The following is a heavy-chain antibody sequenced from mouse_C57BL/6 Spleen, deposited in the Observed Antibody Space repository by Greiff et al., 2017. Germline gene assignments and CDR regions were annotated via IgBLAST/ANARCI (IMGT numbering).Heavy chain of an antibody. V-gene: IGHV1-82*01. CDR3: ARGYGSSPWFAY. D-gene: IGHD1-1*01. Sequence: VKLQASGPELVKPGASVKISCKASGYAFSSSWLNWVKQRPGKGLAWIGRIYPGDGDTNYNGKFKGKATLTADKSSSTAYMQLSSLTSEDSAVYFCARGYGSSPWFAYWGQGTLVTGSA. CDR2: IYPGDGDT. J-gene: IGHJ3*01. CDR1: GYAFSSSW.